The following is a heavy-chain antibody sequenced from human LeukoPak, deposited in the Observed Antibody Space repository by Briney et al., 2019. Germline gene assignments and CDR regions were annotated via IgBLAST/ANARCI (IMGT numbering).Heavy chain of an antibody. D-gene: IGHD6-13*01. Sequence: GGSLRLSCAASGFTFSSYGMHWVRQAPGKGLEWVAVIWYDGSNKYYADSVKGRFTISRDNSKNTLYLQMNSLRAEDTAVYYCARRVSKRGLYSSSPGAFDIWGQGTMVTVSS. CDR1: GFTFSSYG. CDR2: IWYDGSNK. J-gene: IGHJ3*02. CDR3: ARRVSKRGLYSSSPGAFDI. V-gene: IGHV3-33*01.